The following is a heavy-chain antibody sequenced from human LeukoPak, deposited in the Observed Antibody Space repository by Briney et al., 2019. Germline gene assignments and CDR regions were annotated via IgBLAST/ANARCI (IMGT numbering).Heavy chain of an antibody. Sequence: PGGSLRLSCTASTFTFSSYWMSWVRQAPGKGLEWVSSISSSSSYIYYADSVKGRFTISRDNAKNSLYLQMNSLRAEDTAVYYCARDPGSITIFGVVGAWYFDYWGQGTLVTVSS. CDR1: TFTFSSYW. D-gene: IGHD3-3*01. V-gene: IGHV3-21*01. CDR3: ARDPGSITIFGVVGAWYFDY. J-gene: IGHJ4*02. CDR2: ISSSSSYI.